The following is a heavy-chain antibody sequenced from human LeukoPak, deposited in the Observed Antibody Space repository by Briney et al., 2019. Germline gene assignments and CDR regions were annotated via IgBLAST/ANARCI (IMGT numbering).Heavy chain of an antibody. CDR2: INHTGST. CDR3: ARVVVPAAIPGWFDP. CDR1: GGSFSGYY. D-gene: IGHD2-2*01. V-gene: IGHV4-34*01. J-gene: IGHJ5*02. Sequence: PSETLSLTCAVYGGSFSGYYWNWIRQPPGKGLEWIGEINHTGSTNDNPSLKSPVTMSVDTPRNQFSLRLSSVTAADTAVYYCARVVVPAAIPGWFDPWGQGTLVTVSS.